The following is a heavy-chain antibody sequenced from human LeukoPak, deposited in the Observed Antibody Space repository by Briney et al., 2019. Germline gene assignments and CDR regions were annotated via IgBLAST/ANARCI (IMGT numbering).Heavy chain of an antibody. CDR1: GFTFDDYT. J-gene: IGHJ6*02. Sequence: PGGSLRLSCAASGFTFDDYTMHWVRQAPGKGLEWVSLISWDGGSTYYADSVKGRFTISRDNSKNSLYLQMNSLRTEDTALYYCAKDAGYGTGDIVATSYNYYYYGMDVWGQGTTVTVSS. V-gene: IGHV3-43*01. CDR2: ISWDGGST. D-gene: IGHD5-12*01. CDR3: AKDAGYGTGDIVATSYNYYYYGMDV.